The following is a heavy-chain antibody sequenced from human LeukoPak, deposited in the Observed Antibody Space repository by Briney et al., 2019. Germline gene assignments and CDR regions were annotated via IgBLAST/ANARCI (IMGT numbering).Heavy chain of an antibody. Sequence: GGTLSLSCAASGFTFCSYSMNWVRQAPGHGLEWVSSISSSSSYIYYADSVKGRFTISRDNAKNSLYLQMNSLRAEDTAVYYCAREPTVTTGPNFDYWGQGTLVTVSS. CDR3: AREPTVTTGPNFDY. CDR1: GFTFCSYS. D-gene: IGHD4-17*01. J-gene: IGHJ4*02. V-gene: IGHV3-21*01. CDR2: ISSSSSYI.